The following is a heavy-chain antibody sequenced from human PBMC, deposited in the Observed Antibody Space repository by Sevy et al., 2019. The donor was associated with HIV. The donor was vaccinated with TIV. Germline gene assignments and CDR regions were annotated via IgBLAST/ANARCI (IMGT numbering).Heavy chain of an antibody. D-gene: IGHD7-27*01. CDR2: IHYTGTT. J-gene: IGHJ4*02. CDR1: GYSISSGYW. Sequence: SETLSLTCVVSGYSISSGYWWDWFRRPPGKGLEWIGAIHYTGTTQYTPSLNRRVTVSAATSKNQFSRRLSSMTAADTAVYYCASHDWGREDYWGQGTLVTVSS. CDR3: ASHDWGREDY. V-gene: IGHV4-38-2*01.